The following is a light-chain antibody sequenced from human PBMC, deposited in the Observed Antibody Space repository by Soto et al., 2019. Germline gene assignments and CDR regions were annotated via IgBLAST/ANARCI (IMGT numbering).Light chain of an antibody. J-gene: IGLJ1*01. Sequence: QSALTQPASVSGSPGQSITISCTGTSSDVGGYNYVSWYQQHPGKAPKLMIYEVSNRPSGVYNLFSGSKSGNTASLTISGLQAEDEADYYCSSYTSSSTLVFVTGTKLTVL. V-gene: IGLV2-14*01. CDR3: SSYTSSSTLV. CDR1: SSDVGGYNY. CDR2: EVS.